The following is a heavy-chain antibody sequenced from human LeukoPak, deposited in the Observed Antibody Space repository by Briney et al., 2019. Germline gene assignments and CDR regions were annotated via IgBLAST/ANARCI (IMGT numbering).Heavy chain of an antibody. CDR3: ASGTPYSSSSMGY. V-gene: IGHV1-18*01. J-gene: IGHJ4*02. Sequence: GASVKVSCKPSGYTFTSYPLNWVRQAPGQGLEWMGWISAYNGNTNYAQKLQGRVTMTTDTSTSTAYMELRSLRSDDTAVYYCASGTPYSSSSMGYWGQGTLVTVAS. D-gene: IGHD6-6*01. CDR2: ISAYNGNT. CDR1: GYTFTSYP.